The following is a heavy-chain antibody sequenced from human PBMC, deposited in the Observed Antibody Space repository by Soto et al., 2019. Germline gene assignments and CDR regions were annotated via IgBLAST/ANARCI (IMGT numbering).Heavy chain of an antibody. D-gene: IGHD2-2*01. CDR2: IYTAGGT. V-gene: IGHV3-53*02. CDR3: ARALPVAKGGFDP. J-gene: IGHJ5*02. CDR1: GFTVSNTY. Sequence: EVQLVETGGGLIQPGGSLRLSCAASGFTVSNTYMTWVRQPPGKGLECVSVIYTAGGTNYADSVKGRFIIPRDNPKTTLYLQMTSLRAEDRAVYYCARALPVAKGGFDPWGQGNLVTVPS.